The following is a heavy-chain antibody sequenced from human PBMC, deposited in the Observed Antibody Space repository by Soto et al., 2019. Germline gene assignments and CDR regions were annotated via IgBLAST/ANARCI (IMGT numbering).Heavy chain of an antibody. D-gene: IGHD6-13*01. CDR1: GFTFSSYT. V-gene: IGHV3-21*01. Sequence: LRLSCAASGFTFSSYTMSWVRQAPGKGLEWVSSISSSSAYIYYADSLKGRFTISRDNAKNSLYLQVNSLRAEDTAVYYCARGAVAGAGIPTYYFDYWGQGTLVTVSS. CDR3: ARGAVAGAGIPTYYFDY. CDR2: ISSSSAYI. J-gene: IGHJ4*02.